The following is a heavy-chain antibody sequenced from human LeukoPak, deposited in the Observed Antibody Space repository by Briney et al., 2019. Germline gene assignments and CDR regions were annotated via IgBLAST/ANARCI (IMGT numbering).Heavy chain of an antibody. D-gene: IGHD2-8*02. J-gene: IGHJ6*03. CDR2: IRYDGSNK. Sequence: PGGSLRLSCAASGFTFSSYGMHWVRQAPGKGLEWVAFIRYDGSNKYYADSVKGRFTISRDNSKNTLYLQMNSLRAEDTAVYYCAKVLVGSFYYYMDVWGKGTTVTVSS. V-gene: IGHV3-30*02. CDR3: AKVLVGSFYYYMDV. CDR1: GFTFSSYG.